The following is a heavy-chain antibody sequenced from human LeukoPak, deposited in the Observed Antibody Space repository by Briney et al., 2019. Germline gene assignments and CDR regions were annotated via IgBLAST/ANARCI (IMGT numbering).Heavy chain of an antibody. Sequence: GGFPTLSCAASGFTFSNAWISWVRQAPGKWLEWFGRIKSKTDGGTTDYAARVKGRFTISRDDSKNTLYLQMNSMKTEDTAVYYCTTDGVATINRDAFDIWGQRTMVTVSS. CDR3: TTDGVATINRDAFDI. V-gene: IGHV3-15*01. D-gene: IGHD3-3*01. CDR1: GFTFSNAW. CDR2: IKSKTDGGTT. J-gene: IGHJ3*02.